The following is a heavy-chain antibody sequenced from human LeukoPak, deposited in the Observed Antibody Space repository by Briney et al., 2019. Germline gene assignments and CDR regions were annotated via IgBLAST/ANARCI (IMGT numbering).Heavy chain of an antibody. CDR3: ARGGSGYDSFYYYGMDV. Sequence: SETLSPTCTASGGSISSYYWSWIRQPPGKGLEWIGYIYDSGSTNYNPSLKSRVTISVDTSKNQFSLKLSSVTAADTAVYYCARGGSGYDSFYYYGMDVWGQGTTVTVSS. V-gene: IGHV4-59*01. CDR2: IYDSGST. CDR1: GGSISSYY. D-gene: IGHD5-12*01. J-gene: IGHJ6*02.